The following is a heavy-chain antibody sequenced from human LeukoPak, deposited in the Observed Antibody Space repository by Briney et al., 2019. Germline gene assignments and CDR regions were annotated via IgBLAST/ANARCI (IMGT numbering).Heavy chain of an antibody. Sequence: ASVKVSCKASGYTFTSYGISWVRQAPGQGLEWMGWISANNGYTNYAQKLQGRVTMTTDTSTTTAYMELTSLTSDDTAVYYCARDEHYYGSGNYYRRASTFDIWGQGTMVTVSS. CDR1: GYTFTSYG. CDR3: ARDEHYYGSGNYYRRASTFDI. J-gene: IGHJ3*02. CDR2: ISANNGYT. V-gene: IGHV1-18*04. D-gene: IGHD3-10*01.